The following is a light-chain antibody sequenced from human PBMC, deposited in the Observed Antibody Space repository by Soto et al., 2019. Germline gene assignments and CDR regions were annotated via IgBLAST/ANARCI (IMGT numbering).Light chain of an antibody. CDR2: EVN. J-gene: IGLJ1*01. Sequence: QSVLTQPPSASGSPGQSVTISCSGTSSDVGGFNYVSWYQQHPGRAPKVLIYEVNKRPSGVSNRFSGSKSGNTASLTISGLQAEDEADYYCCSYAGSSELVFGTGTKLTVL. CDR1: SSDVGGFNY. V-gene: IGLV2-8*01. CDR3: CSYAGSSELV.